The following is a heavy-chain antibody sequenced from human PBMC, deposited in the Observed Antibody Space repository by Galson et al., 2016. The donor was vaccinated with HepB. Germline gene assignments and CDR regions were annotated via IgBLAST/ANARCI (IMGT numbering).Heavy chain of an antibody. CDR2: VSSSGVKT. D-gene: IGHD6-13*01. J-gene: IGHJ3*01. V-gene: IGHV3-64D*08. CDR3: SLLATGTLAFDF. CDR1: GFTFSSYG. Sequence: SLRLSCAASGFTFSSYGLHWVRQAPGKGLEFVSIVSSSGVKTYYADSVKGSFTSSRDNSKNTLYLQMSSLRAEDTALYYCSLLATGTLAFDFWGQGTMVTVSS.